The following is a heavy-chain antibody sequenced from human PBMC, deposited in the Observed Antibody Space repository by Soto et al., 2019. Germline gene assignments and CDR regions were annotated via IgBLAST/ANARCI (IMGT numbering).Heavy chain of an antibody. D-gene: IGHD6-19*01. Sequence: SETLSLTCTVSGGFISSYYWSWIRQPPGKGLEWIGYIYYSGSTNYNPSLKSRVTISVDTSKNQFSLKLSSVTAADTAVYYCARGSGVAYYFDYWGQGTLVTVSS. J-gene: IGHJ4*02. CDR1: GGFISSYY. CDR2: IYYSGST. CDR3: ARGSGVAYYFDY. V-gene: IGHV4-59*01.